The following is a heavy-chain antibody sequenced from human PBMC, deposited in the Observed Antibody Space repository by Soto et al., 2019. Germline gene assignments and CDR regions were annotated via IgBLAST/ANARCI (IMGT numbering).Heavy chain of an antibody. CDR3: ARRAVYNWNQYGEYYFDY. CDR1: GGSISSSSYY. Sequence: SETLSLTCTVSGGSISSSSYYWGWIRQPPGKGLEWIGSIYYSGSTYYNPSLKSRVTISVDTSKNQFSLKLSSVTAADTAVYYCARRAVYNWNQYGEYYFDYWGQGTLVTVSS. D-gene: IGHD1-20*01. V-gene: IGHV4-39*01. CDR2: IYYSGST. J-gene: IGHJ4*02.